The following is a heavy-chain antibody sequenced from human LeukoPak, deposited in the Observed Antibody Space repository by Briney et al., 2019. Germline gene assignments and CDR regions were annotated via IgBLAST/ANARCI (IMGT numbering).Heavy chain of an antibody. V-gene: IGHV1-69*02. J-gene: IGHJ5*02. CDR1: GGTFSSYT. D-gene: IGHD5-12*01. Sequence: SVKVSCKASGGTFSSYTISWVRQAPGQGLEWMGRIIPILGIANYAQKFQGRVTITADKSTSTAYMELSILRSEDTAVYYCARGSINSGYDWGNWFDPWGQGTLVTVSS. CDR3: ARGSINSGYDWGNWFDP. CDR2: IIPILGIA.